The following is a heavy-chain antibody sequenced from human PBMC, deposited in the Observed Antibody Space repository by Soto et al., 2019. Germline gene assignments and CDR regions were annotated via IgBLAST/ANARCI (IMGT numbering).Heavy chain of an antibody. V-gene: IGHV3-23*01. D-gene: IGHD3-10*01. CDR3: AKCAMVRGLPGYYYGMDV. J-gene: IGHJ6*02. CDR1: GFTFTNYA. CDR2: ISAGGGTT. Sequence: PGGSLRLSCAASGFTFTNYAMSWVRQAPGKGLEWVSTISAGGGTTYYADSVKGRFTISRDNSKNTLYLRLNSLRAEDTALYYCAKCAMVRGLPGYYYGMDVWGQGTTVTVSS.